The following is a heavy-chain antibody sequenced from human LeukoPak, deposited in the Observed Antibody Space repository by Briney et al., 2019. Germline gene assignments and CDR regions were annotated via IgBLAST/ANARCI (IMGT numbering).Heavy chain of an antibody. Sequence: GGSLRLSCAASGFTFSSYAMSWVRQAPGKGLEWVSAISGGGSTYYADSVKGRFTISRDNSKNTLDLQMNSLRADDTAVYYCAKYGSGTSYYFYHYGMDVWGQGTTVTVSS. CDR3: AKYGSGTSYYFYHYGMDV. V-gene: IGHV3-23*01. D-gene: IGHD3-10*01. J-gene: IGHJ6*02. CDR2: ISGGGST. CDR1: GFTFSSYA.